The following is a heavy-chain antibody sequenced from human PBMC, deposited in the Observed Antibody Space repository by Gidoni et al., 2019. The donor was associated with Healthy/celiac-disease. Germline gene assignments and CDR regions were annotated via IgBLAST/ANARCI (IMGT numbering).Heavy chain of an antibody. J-gene: IGHJ2*01. CDR3: ARRSDYGDYYWYFDL. Sequence: QLQLLEPAPGLVKPSETLSLTRTVPGGHFSSSSYYWGWIRQPPGKELGWIGSTYFSGSTYYNPSLKSRVTIAVDTSKNQYSLKLSSVTAADTAVYYCARRSDYGDYYWYFDLWGRGTLVTVSS. CDR1: GGHFSSSSYY. CDR2: TYFSGST. V-gene: IGHV4-39*01. D-gene: IGHD4-17*01.